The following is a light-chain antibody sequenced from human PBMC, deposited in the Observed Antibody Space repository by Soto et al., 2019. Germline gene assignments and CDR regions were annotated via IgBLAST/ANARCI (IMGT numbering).Light chain of an antibody. V-gene: IGLV1-44*01. CDR3: ASWDDTLNGPL. Sequence: QSVLTQPPSASGTPGQRVTISCSGSSSNIGSHTVHWYQQLPGPAPKLLIYSNHQRPSGVTDRFSGSRSGTSGSLAISGLQSEHEADYYWASWDDTLNGPLFGRGTKLTVL. J-gene: IGLJ2*01. CDR2: SNH. CDR1: SSNIGSHT.